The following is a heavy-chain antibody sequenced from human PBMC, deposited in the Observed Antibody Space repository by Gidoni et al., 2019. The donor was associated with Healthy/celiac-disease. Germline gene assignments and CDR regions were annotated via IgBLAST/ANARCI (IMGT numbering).Heavy chain of an antibody. V-gene: IGHV4-34*01. Sequence: QVQLQQWGAGLLTPSETLSLTCAVYVGSFSGYYWSCIRQRPGKWLEWSGEINHSGSTNYNPSLKMRVTMSVETSKNQVALKLSSVTAADTAVYYCASQGGSGSWGVDLWGQGTLVTVSS. CDR3: ASQGGSGSWGVDL. CDR1: VGSFSGYY. D-gene: IGHD3-10*01. J-gene: IGHJ5*02. CDR2: INHSGST.